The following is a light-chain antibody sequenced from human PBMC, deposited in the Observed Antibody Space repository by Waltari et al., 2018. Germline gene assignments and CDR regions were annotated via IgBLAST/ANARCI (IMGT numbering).Light chain of an antibody. CDR3: QQRSSSIT. Sequence: IVLTQSPATLSLSPGERATLPCRARQDFASFLAWYQQKPGQAPRLLIYDASIRATGVPARFSGSGPGRDFTLTISSLEPEDSAVYCCQQRSSSITFGGGTKVEIK. CDR2: DAS. V-gene: IGKV3D-11*01. CDR1: QDFASF. J-gene: IGKJ4*01.